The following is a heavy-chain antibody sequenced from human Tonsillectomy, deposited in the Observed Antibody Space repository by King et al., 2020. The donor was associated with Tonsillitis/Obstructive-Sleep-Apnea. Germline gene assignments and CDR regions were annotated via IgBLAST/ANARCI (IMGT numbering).Heavy chain of an antibody. CDR1: GGSFSGYY. D-gene: IGHD5-18*01. CDR3: ARGRRRSESSYGPGCYFDY. Sequence: VQLQQWGAGLLKPSETLSLTCAVYGGSFSGYYWSWIRQPPGKGLEWIGEINHSGSTNYNPSLKSRVTISVDTSKNQFSLKLSSVTAADTAVYYCARGRRRSESSYGPGCYFDYWGQGTLVTVSS. J-gene: IGHJ4*02. CDR2: INHSGST. V-gene: IGHV4-34*01.